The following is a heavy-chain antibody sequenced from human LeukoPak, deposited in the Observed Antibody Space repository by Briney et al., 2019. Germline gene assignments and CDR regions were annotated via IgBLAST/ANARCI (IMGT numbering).Heavy chain of an antibody. CDR3: ARDPTGYNWNYGRYYYYYYMDV. Sequence: GGSLRLSCAASGFIFSTYTMNWVRQAPGKGLEWVANIKQDGSEKYYVDSVKGRFTISRDNAKNSLYLQMNSLRAEDTAVYYCARDPTGYNWNYGRYYYYYYMDVWGKGTTVTVSS. CDR1: GFIFSTYT. D-gene: IGHD1-7*01. V-gene: IGHV3-7*01. J-gene: IGHJ6*03. CDR2: IKQDGSEK.